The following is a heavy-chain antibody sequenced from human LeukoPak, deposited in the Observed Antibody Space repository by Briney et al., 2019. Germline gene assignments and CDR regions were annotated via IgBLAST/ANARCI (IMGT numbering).Heavy chain of an antibody. V-gene: IGHV3-49*03. CDR3: TRDAGAMIVVAPRY. D-gene: IGHD3-22*01. CDR1: GFTFGDYA. CDR2: IRSKAYGGTT. Sequence: TGGTLRLSCTASGFTFGDYAMSWFRQAPGKGLEWVGFIRSKAYGGTTEYAASVKGRFTISRDDSKSIAYLQMNSLKTEDTAVYYCTRDAGAMIVVAPRYWGQGTLVTVSS. J-gene: IGHJ4*02.